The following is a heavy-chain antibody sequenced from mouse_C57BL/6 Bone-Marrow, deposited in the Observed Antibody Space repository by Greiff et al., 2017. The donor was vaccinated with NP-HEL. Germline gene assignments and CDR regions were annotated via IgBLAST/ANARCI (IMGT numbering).Heavy chain of an antibody. J-gene: IGHJ1*03. CDR2: IYPGDGDP. V-gene: IGHV1-82*01. D-gene: IGHD1-1*01. CDR3: AREPILRYPRWYFDV. Sequence: VQLQQPGPELVKPGASVKISCKASGYAFSSSWMNWVKQRPGKGLEWIGRIYPGDGDPNYNGKFKGKATLTVDKSSSTASMQLSSLTSEDSAVSVGAREPILRYPRWYFDVWGTGTTVTVSS. CDR1: GYAFSSSW.